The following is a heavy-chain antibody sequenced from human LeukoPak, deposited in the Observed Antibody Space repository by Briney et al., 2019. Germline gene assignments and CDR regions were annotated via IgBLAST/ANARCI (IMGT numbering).Heavy chain of an antibody. D-gene: IGHD2-2*01. CDR3: ARDRELCSSSSCQFDY. CDR2: IIPIFGTA. V-gene: IGHV1-69*13. Sequence: ASVKVSCKASGGTFSSYAISWVRQAPGQGLEWMGGIIPIFGTANYAQKFQGRVTITADESTSTAYMELSSLRSEDTAVYYCARDRELCSSSSCQFDYWGQGTLVTVSS. J-gene: IGHJ4*02. CDR1: GGTFSSYA.